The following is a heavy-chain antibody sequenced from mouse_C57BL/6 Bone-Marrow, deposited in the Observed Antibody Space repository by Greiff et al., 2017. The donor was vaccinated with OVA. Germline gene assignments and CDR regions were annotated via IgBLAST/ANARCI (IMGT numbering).Heavy chain of an antibody. V-gene: IGHV1-39*01. D-gene: IGHD1-1*01. Sequence: VQLQQSGPELVKPGASVQISCKASGYSFTDYNMNWVKQSNGKSLEWIGVINPNYGTTSYNQQFKGKATLSVAQSSSTAYMQLNSLTSEDSAVYYCARLGYGSSKGYFDVWGTGTTVTVSS. CDR1: GYSFTDYN. CDR3: ARLGYGSSKGYFDV. CDR2: INPNYGTT. J-gene: IGHJ1*03.